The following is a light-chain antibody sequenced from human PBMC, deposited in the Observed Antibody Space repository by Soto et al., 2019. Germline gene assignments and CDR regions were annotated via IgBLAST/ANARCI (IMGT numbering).Light chain of an antibody. Sequence: EIVMTQSPATLSVSPGERATLSCRASQSVNSNLAWYQHKPGQAPRLLIYAASTRATGIPARFSGSGSGTEFTLTIDSLQSEDFALYYCQQYNNWPPEVTFCPGTRVDIK. V-gene: IGKV3-15*01. CDR2: AAS. CDR3: QQYNNWPPEVT. J-gene: IGKJ3*01. CDR1: QSVNSN.